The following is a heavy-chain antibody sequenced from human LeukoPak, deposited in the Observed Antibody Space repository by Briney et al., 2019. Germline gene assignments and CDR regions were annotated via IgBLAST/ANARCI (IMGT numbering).Heavy chain of an antibody. CDR1: GVSVTINY. J-gene: IGHJ4*02. V-gene: IGHV3-53*01. CDR3: ARVGPTFDY. Sequence: PGGSLRLSCAASGVSVTINYMNWGRQAPGKGLEWVSVTYSGGSTDYADSVKGRFTISRDNAKNSLYLQMNSLRADDTAVYYCARVGPTFDYWGQGTLVTVSS. CDR2: TYSGGST.